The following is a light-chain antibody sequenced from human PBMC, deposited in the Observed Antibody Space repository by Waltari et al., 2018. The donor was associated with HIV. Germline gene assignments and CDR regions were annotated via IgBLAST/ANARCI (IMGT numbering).Light chain of an antibody. J-gene: IGKJ2*01. CDR2: DAS. Sequence: EIVLSQSPASLSLSTGERATLSCRASQSLSNYLAWYQQKPGQAPRLLIYDASTRVTGIPARFRGSGSGTDFTLTISSLDPGDFAIYYCQHRGDWYTFGQGTKLEI. CDR3: QHRGDWYT. V-gene: IGKV3-11*01. CDR1: QSLSNY.